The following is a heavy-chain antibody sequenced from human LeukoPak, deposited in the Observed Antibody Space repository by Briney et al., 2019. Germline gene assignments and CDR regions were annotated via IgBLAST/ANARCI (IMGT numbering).Heavy chain of an antibody. CDR3: ARGEEAAGDY. CDR2: INHSGST. CDR1: GGSFSGYY. J-gene: IGHJ4*02. D-gene: IGHD6-13*01. V-gene: IGHV4-34*01. Sequence: SETLSLTCAVYGGSFSGYYWSWIRQPPGKGLEWIGEINHSGSTNYNPSLKSRVTISVDTSKNQFSLKLSSVTAADTAVYYCARGEEAAGDYWGQGTLVTVSS.